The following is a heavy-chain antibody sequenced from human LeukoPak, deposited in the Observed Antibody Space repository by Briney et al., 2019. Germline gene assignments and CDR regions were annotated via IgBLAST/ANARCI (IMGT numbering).Heavy chain of an antibody. CDR2: ISGSGGST. CDR1: GFTFSSYA. V-gene: IGHV3-23*01. J-gene: IGHJ6*03. D-gene: IGHD6-13*01. Sequence: PGGSLRLSCAASGFTFSSYAMSWVRQAPGKGLERVSAISGSGGSTYYADSVKGRFTISRDNSKNTLYLRMNSLRAEDTAVYYCAKQQRGYYYYYMDVWGKGTTVTVSS. CDR3: AKQQRGYYYYYMDV.